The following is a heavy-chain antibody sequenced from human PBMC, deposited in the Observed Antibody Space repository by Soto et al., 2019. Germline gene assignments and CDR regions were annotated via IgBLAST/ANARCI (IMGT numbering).Heavy chain of an antibody. J-gene: IGHJ4*02. Sequence: EVQLLESGGVLVQPGGSLRLSCAASGFTFSSYAMTWVRQAPGKGLEWVSSLSSAATDAYYADSVKGRFTISRDNSKNTLYLHMSSLRADDTAVYYCAKGGRTQRTDSWGQGTLVTVSS. CDR2: LSSAATDA. CDR1: GFTFSSYA. V-gene: IGHV3-23*01. D-gene: IGHD3-16*01. CDR3: AKGGRTQRTDS.